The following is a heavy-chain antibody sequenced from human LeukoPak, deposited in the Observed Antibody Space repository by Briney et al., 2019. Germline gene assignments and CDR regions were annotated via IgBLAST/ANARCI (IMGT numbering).Heavy chain of an antibody. J-gene: IGHJ6*02. CDR2: IIPILGIA. CDR3: ARGRNVLMANYYYGMDV. CDR1: GGTFSSYA. Sequence: SVKVSCKASGGTFSSYAISWVRQAPGQGLEWMGRIIPILGIANYAQKFQGRVTITADKSTSTAYMELSSLRSEDTAVYYCARGRNVLMANYYYGMDVWGQGTTVTVSS. D-gene: IGHD5-24*01. V-gene: IGHV1-69*04.